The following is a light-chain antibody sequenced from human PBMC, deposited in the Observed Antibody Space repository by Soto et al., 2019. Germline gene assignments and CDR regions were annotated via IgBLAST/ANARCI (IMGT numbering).Light chain of an antibody. CDR1: QSVTKSY. V-gene: IGKV3-15*01. J-gene: IGKJ1*01. CDR2: GAT. CDR3: QQYNNWTRT. Sequence: EIVWTQSPGTLSLSAGESAALSGRASQSVTKSYLAWYQQNTGQDPRILIHGATTRATGIHATFSGSGSGTEFTLTISNMQSEDLAVYYCQQYNNWTRTVGKGTKVDIK.